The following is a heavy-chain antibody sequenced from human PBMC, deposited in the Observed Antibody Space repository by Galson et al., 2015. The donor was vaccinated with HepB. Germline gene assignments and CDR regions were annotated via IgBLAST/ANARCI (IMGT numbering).Heavy chain of an antibody. D-gene: IGHD2-2*01. J-gene: IGHJ6*02. V-gene: IGHV1-18*01. CDR3: ARVLGPVPAAKSHYGMDV. CDR1: GSTFTSYG. CDR2: ISAYNGNT. Sequence: QSGAEVKKPGASVKVSCKASGSTFTSYGISWVRQAPGQGLEWMGWISAYNGNTNYAQRLQGRVTMTTDTSTSTAYMELRSLRSDGTAVYYCARVLGPVPAAKSHYGMDVWGQGTTVTVSS.